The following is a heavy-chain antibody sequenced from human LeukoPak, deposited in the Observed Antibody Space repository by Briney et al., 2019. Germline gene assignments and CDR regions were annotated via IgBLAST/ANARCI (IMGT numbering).Heavy chain of an antibody. D-gene: IGHD1-26*01. V-gene: IGHV4-59*01. CDR2: IYYSGST. CDR1: GGSISSYY. J-gene: IGHJ3*02. Sequence: SETLSLTCTVSGGSISSYYWSWIRQPPGKGLECIGYIYYSGSTNYNPSLKSRVAISVDTSKNQFSLKLSSVTAADTAVYYCARDRELGATVWAFDIWAQGTMVTVSS. CDR3: ARDRELGATVWAFDI.